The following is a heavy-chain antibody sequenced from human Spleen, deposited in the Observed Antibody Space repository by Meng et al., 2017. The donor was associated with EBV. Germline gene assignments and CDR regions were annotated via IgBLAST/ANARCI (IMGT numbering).Heavy chain of an antibody. Sequence: QLQESGPGLVKASQTLSLTCAVSGDSFGSVGYYWTWIRQPPGKGLEWIGYISYTGNTDYNPSLKSRVTMSVDTSGNRFSLNLSSVTAADTAVYYCARDSPVSHFDFWGQGTLVTVSS. CDR2: ISYTGNT. D-gene: IGHD3-22*01. J-gene: IGHJ4*02. CDR1: GDSFGSVGYY. CDR3: ARDSPVSHFDF. V-gene: IGHV4-30-4*01.